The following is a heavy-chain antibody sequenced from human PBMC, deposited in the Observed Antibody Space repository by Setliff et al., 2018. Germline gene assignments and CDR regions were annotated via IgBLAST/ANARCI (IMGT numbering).Heavy chain of an antibody. Sequence: SETLSLTCTVSGGSISSYYWSWIRQPPGKGLEWIGYIYYSGSTNYNPSLKSRVTISVDTSKNQFSLKLSFVTAADTAVYYCARHPSSGSYYMDVWGKGTTVTVSS. CDR3: ARHPSSGSYYMDV. J-gene: IGHJ6*03. CDR2: IYYSGST. V-gene: IGHV4-59*08. CDR1: GGSISSYY. D-gene: IGHD1-26*01.